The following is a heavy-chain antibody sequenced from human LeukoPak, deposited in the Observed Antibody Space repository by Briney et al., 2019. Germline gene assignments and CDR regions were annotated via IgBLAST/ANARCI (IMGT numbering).Heavy chain of an antibody. CDR2: ISSSSSYI. V-gene: IGHV3-21*01. CDR1: GFTFSSYS. D-gene: IGHD3-10*01. CDR3: ARGHTRITMLRGSRSAYYFDY. Sequence: GGSLRLSCAASGFTFSSYSMNWVRQAPGKGLEWVSSISSSSSYIYYADSVKGRFTISRDNAKNSLYLQMNSLRAEDTAVYYCARGHTRITMLRGSRSAYYFDYWGQGTLVTVSS. J-gene: IGHJ4*02.